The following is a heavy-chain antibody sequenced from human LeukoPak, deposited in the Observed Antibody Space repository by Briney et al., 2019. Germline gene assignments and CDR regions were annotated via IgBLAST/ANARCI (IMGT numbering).Heavy chain of an antibody. J-gene: IGHJ6*03. CDR3: ARAAVIVDYGDYEGNYMDV. V-gene: IGHV1-18*01. Sequence: ASVKVSCKASGYTFTSYGISWVRQAPGQGLEWMGWISAYNGNTNYAQKFQGRVTMTRDTSTSTVYMELSSLRSEDTAVYYCARAAVIVDYGDYEGNYMDVWGKGTTVTVSS. D-gene: IGHD4-17*01. CDR2: ISAYNGNT. CDR1: GYTFTSYG.